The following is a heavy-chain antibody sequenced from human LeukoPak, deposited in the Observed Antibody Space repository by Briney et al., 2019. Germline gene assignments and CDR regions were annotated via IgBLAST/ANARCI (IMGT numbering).Heavy chain of an antibody. CDR2: IYYSGST. D-gene: IGHD4-11*01. CDR1: GGSVSSGDYY. CDR3: ASLNNDYLFDFEN. Sequence: PSETLSLTCTVSGGSVSSGDYYWSWIRQPPGKGPEWIGYIYYSGSTYYNPSLKSRVTISVDTSENHFSLRLSSVTAADTAVYYCASLNNDYLFDFENWGQGTLVTVSS. J-gene: IGHJ4*02. V-gene: IGHV4-30-4*01.